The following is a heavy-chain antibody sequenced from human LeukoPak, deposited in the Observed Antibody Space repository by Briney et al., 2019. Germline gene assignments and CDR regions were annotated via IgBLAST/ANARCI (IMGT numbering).Heavy chain of an antibody. CDR2: ISSSGSTI. Sequence: GGSLRLSCAASGFTFSDYYMGWIRQAPGKGLEWVSYISSSGSTIYYADSVKGRFTISRDNAKNSLYLQMNSLRAEDTAVYYCARDLLGDYRPEYFQHWGQGTLVTVSS. D-gene: IGHD4-17*01. CDR3: ARDLLGDYRPEYFQH. V-gene: IGHV3-11*01. CDR1: GFTFSDYY. J-gene: IGHJ1*01.